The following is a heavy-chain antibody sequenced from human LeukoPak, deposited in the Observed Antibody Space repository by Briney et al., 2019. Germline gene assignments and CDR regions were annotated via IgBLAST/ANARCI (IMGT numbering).Heavy chain of an antibody. J-gene: IGHJ6*02. CDR2: IWYDGSNK. V-gene: IGHV3-33*01. CDR1: GFTFRNYG. Sequence: GGSLRLSCAASGFTFRNYGMHWVRQAPGKGLEWVALIWYDGSNKYYADSVKGRFTISRDNSKNTLYLQMDSLRAEDTAVYYCARADYDSSGYYLSPVYYYYYGMDVWGQGTTVTVSS. CDR3: ARADYDSSGYYLSPVYYYYYGMDV. D-gene: IGHD3-22*01.